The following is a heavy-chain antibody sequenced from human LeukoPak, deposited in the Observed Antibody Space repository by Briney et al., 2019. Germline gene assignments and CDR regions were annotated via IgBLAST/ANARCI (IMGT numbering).Heavy chain of an antibody. CDR2: INPNSGGT. D-gene: IGHD3-3*01. CDR3: APVITIFGVPDAFDI. J-gene: IGHJ3*02. CDR1: GYTFTGYY. V-gene: IGHV1-2*06. Sequence: ASVKVSCKASGYTFTGYYMHWVRQAPGQGLEWMGRINPNSGGTNYAQKFQGRVTMTRDTSISTAYLELSRLRSDDTAVYPCAPVITIFGVPDAFDIWGQGTMVTVSS.